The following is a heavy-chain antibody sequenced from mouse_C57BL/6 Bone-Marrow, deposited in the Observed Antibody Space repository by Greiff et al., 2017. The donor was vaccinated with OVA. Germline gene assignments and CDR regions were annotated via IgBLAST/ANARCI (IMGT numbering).Heavy chain of an antibody. D-gene: IGHD1-1*02. CDR2: IDPSDSYT. CDR3: ARSVVD. Sequence: QVQLQQPGAELVMPGASVKLSCKASGYTFTSYWMHWVKQRPGQGLEWIGEIDPSDSYTNYNQKFQGKSTLTVDKSSSTAYMQLSGLTSEDSAVYYCARSVVDWGQGTTLTVSS. J-gene: IGHJ2*01. CDR1: GYTFTSYW. V-gene: IGHV1-69*01.